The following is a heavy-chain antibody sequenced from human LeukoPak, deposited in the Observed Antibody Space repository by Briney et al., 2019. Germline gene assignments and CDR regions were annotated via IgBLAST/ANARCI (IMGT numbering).Heavy chain of an antibody. D-gene: IGHD6-19*01. CDR2: IWYDGSNK. Sequence: GGSLRLSCAASGFTFSSYGMHWVRQAPGKGLEWVAVIWYDGSNKYYADSVKGRFTISRDNSKNTLYLQMNSLRAEDTAVYYCAKDISSSGWYGHYFDYWGQGTLVTVSS. CDR1: GFTFSSYG. J-gene: IGHJ4*02. V-gene: IGHV3-33*06. CDR3: AKDISSSGWYGHYFDY.